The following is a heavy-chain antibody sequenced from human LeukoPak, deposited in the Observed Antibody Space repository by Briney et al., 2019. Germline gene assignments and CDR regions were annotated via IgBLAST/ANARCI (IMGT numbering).Heavy chain of an antibody. Sequence: PGGSLRLSCAASGFTFSNSYMSWIRQAPGKGLEWISYISSSSGTTIHYADSVKGRFTISRDNAKNSLFLQMTSLRAEDTALYYCAREKTGFGELLMDVWGKGTTVTVSS. J-gene: IGHJ6*04. CDR3: AREKTGFGELLMDV. D-gene: IGHD3-10*01. CDR2: ISSSSGTTI. V-gene: IGHV3-11*01. CDR1: GFTFSNSY.